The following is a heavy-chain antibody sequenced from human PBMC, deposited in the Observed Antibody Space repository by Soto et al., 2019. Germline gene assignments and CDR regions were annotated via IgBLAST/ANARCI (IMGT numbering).Heavy chain of an antibody. J-gene: IGHJ6*02. CDR3: ARARPAYYSGSGRNYYYGLDV. CDR1: GFTFSSYA. Sequence: PGGSLRLSCAASGFTFSSYAMTWVRRPTGKGLEWVSGVGLGGDTHYPDSVKGRFTISRENAKNSFFLEMNSLTAGDTAVYYCARARPAYYSGSGRNYYYGLDVWGQGTTVTVSS. D-gene: IGHD3-10*01. V-gene: IGHV3-13*01. CDR2: VGLGGDT.